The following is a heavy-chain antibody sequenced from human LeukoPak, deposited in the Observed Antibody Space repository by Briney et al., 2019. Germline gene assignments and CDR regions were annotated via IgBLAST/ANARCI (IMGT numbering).Heavy chain of an antibody. CDR1: GYTFTNYA. CDR3: ARQIPSSGSAFDI. Sequence: ASVKVSCKASGYTFTNYAMHWVRQAPGQRLEWMGWINVGIGNTEYSQEFQDRVTITGDTSASTAYMELSSLTSEDMAVYYCARQIPSSGSAFDIWGQGTMVTVPS. J-gene: IGHJ3*02. CDR2: INVGIGNT. D-gene: IGHD1-14*01. V-gene: IGHV1-3*03.